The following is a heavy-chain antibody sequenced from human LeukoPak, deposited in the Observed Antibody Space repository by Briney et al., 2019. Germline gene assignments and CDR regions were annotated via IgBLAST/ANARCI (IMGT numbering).Heavy chain of an antibody. V-gene: IGHV3-23*01. D-gene: IGHD5-12*01. CDR1: GFTFSSYA. J-gene: IGHJ4*02. Sequence: PGGSLRLSCAASGFTFSSYAMSWVRQAPGKGLEWVSAISGSGGSTYYADSVKGRFTISRDNSKNTLYLQMNSLRAEDTAVYYCAIHARGLVPTIHYFDYWGQGTLVIVSS. CDR3: AIHARGLVPTIHYFDY. CDR2: ISGSGGST.